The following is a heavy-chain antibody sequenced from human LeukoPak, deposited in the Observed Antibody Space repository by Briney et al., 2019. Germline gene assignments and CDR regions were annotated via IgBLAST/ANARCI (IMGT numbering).Heavy chain of an antibody. Sequence: ASVKVSCKASGYRFTSYGIFWVRQAPGQGLEWMGWISAYNGNTNYAQKLQGRVTMTTDTSTSTAYMELRSLRSDDTAVYYCARGITMVRGVNYYYYYYMDVWGKGTTVTISS. CDR1: GYRFTSYG. J-gene: IGHJ6*03. D-gene: IGHD3-10*01. CDR2: ISAYNGNT. CDR3: ARGITMVRGVNYYYYYYMDV. V-gene: IGHV1-18*01.